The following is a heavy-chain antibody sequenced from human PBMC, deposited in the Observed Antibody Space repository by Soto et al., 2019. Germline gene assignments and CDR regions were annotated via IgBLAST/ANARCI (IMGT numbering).Heavy chain of an antibody. CDR3: AREPAAPYNWNYLIVVVYYGMDV. V-gene: IGHV3-30-3*01. CDR1: GFTFSSYA. CDR2: ISYDGSNK. D-gene: IGHD1-7*01. Sequence: QVQLVESGGGVVQPGRSLRLSCAASGFTFSSYAMHWVRQAPGKGLEWVAVISYDGSNKYYADSVKGRFTISRDNSKNTLYLQMNSLRAEDTAVYYCAREPAAPYNWNYLIVVVYYGMDVWGQGTTVTVSS. J-gene: IGHJ6*02.